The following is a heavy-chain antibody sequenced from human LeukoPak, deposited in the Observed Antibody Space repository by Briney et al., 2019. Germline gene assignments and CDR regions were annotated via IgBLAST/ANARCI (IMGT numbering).Heavy chain of an antibody. Sequence: TGESLKISCKGSGYSFTSYWIGWVRQMPGKGLEWMGIIYPGDSDTRYSPSFQGQVTISADKSISTAYLQWSSLKASDTAVYYCASAMDYYYYGMDVWGQGTTVTVSS. CDR3: ASAMDYYYYGMDV. J-gene: IGHJ6*02. CDR2: IYPGDSDT. V-gene: IGHV5-51*01. CDR1: GYSFTSYW.